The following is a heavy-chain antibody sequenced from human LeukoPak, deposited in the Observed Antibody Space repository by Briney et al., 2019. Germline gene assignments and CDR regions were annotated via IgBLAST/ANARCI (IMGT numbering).Heavy chain of an antibody. Sequence: GGSLRLSCAASGFTFSSYSMNWVRQAPGKGLEWVSSISSSSYIYYADSVKGRFTISRDNAKNSLYLQMNSLRAEDTAVYYCARDVGSYYYDSSGYCDYWGQGTLVTVSS. V-gene: IGHV3-21*01. CDR3: ARDVGSYYYDSSGYCDY. CDR2: ISSSSYI. CDR1: GFTFSSYS. J-gene: IGHJ4*02. D-gene: IGHD3-22*01.